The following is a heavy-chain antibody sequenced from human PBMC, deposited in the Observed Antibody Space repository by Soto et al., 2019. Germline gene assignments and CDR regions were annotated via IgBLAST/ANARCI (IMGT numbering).Heavy chain of an antibody. CDR3: ARGPSIAARRGGGDY. Sequence: SVKVSCKASGGTFSSYAISRVRQAPGQGLEWMGGIIPIFGTANYAQKFQGRVTITADKSTSTAYMELSSLRSEDTAVYYCARGPSIAARRGGGDYWGQGTLVTVSS. D-gene: IGHD6-6*01. CDR2: IIPIFGTA. J-gene: IGHJ4*02. V-gene: IGHV1-69*06. CDR1: GGTFSSYA.